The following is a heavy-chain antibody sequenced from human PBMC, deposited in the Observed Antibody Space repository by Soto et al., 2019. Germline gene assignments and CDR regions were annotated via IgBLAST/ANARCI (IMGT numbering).Heavy chain of an antibody. V-gene: IGHV3-30*18. D-gene: IGHD5-12*01. CDR3: AKEGYDFGIGAFDI. CDR2: ISYDGSNK. J-gene: IGHJ3*02. Sequence: GGSLRLSCAASGFTFSSYGMHWVRQAPGKGLEWVAVISYDGSNKYYADSVKGRFTISRDNSKNTLYLQMNSLRAEDTAVYYCAKEGYDFGIGAFDIWGQGTMVTVSS. CDR1: GFTFSSYG.